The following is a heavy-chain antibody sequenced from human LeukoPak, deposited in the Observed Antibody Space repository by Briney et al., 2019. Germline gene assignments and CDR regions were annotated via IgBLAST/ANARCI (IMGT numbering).Heavy chain of an antibody. CDR3: ATDRGWRTSGYYLYYFEY. CDR2: IKHDGSEK. J-gene: IGHJ4*02. V-gene: IGHV3-7*01. Sequence: GGSLRLSCAASGFTFSSYSMSWVRQAPGKGLEWVASIKHDGSEKYYVDSVRGRFTISRDNTKNSLYLQMSSLRAEDTAVYYCATDRGWRTSGYYLYYFEYWGQGTLVTFSS. CDR1: GFTFSSYS. D-gene: IGHD3-3*01.